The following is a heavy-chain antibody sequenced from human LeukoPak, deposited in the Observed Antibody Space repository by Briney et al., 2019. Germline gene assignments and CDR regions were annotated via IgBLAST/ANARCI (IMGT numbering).Heavy chain of an antibody. CDR3: ARVVRGVTVHYYYYMDV. V-gene: IGHV1-69*10. CDR1: GYTFTSYG. J-gene: IGHJ6*03. Sequence: SVKVSCKASGYTFTSYGISWVRQAPGQGLEWMGGIILILGTANYAQNFQGRVTITADKSTSTAYMELSSLRSEDTAVYYCARVVRGVTVHYYYYMDVWGKGTTVTVSS. CDR2: IILILGTA. D-gene: IGHD3-3*01.